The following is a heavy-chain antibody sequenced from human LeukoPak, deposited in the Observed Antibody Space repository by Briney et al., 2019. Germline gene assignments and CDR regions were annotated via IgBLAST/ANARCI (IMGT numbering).Heavy chain of an antibody. Sequence: GGSLRLXCAASGFTYDDYAMHWVRQAPGKGLEWVSLISGDGGSTYYADSVKGRFTISRDNSKNSLYLQMNSLRTEDTALYYCAKDRNGSYDIWGQGTMVTVSS. J-gene: IGHJ3*02. D-gene: IGHD1-26*01. CDR1: GFTYDDYA. V-gene: IGHV3-43*02. CDR2: ISGDGGST. CDR3: AKDRNGSYDI.